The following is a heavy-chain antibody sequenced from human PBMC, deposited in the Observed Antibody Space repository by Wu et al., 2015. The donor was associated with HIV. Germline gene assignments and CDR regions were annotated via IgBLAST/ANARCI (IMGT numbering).Heavy chain of an antibody. V-gene: IGHV1-2*02. Sequence: QVQLVQSGSEVKKPGASVNVSCKASGYIITDYYLHWVRQAPGQGLQWMGWINPKNGDTNFAQTFKGRITMTRDTSINTAYMELNSLRSEDTAVYYCARRGTWGDRFNVIRGGLDVWGQGTTVTVSS. CDR3: ARRGTWGDRFNVIRGGLDV. D-gene: IGHD1-1*01. CDR2: INPKNGDT. CDR1: GYIITDYY. J-gene: IGHJ6*02.